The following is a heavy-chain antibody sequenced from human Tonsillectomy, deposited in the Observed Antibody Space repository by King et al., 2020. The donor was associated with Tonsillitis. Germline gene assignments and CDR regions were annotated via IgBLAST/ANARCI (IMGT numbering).Heavy chain of an antibody. D-gene: IGHD1-14*01. CDR1: GFTFVDYT. J-gene: IGHJ1*01. CDR3: AKDLSAESTGSLIQH. V-gene: IGHV3-43*01. CDR2: VSWDGGST. Sequence: VQLVESGGVVVQPGGSLRLSCAVSGFTFVDYTMHWVRQAPGKGLEWVSLVSWDGGSTYYADSVKGRFTISRDNNKKSLYLQMNSLRTEDTALYYCAKDLSAESTGSLIQHWGQGTLVTVSS.